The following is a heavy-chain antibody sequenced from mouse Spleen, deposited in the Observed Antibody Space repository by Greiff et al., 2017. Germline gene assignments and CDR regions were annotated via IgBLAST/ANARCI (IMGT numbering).Heavy chain of an antibody. CDR2: IRNKANNHAT. CDR3: TRLLGPNYVRATDY. V-gene: IGHV6-6*01. D-gene: IGHD2-1*01. J-gene: IGHJ4*01. CDR1: GFTFSDAW. Sequence: EVMLVESGGGLVQPGGSMKLSCAASGFTFSDAWMDWVRQSPEKGLEWVAEIRNKANNHATYYAESVKGRFTISRDDSKSSVYLQMNSLRAEDTGIYYCTRLLGPNYVRATDYWGQGTSVTVSS.